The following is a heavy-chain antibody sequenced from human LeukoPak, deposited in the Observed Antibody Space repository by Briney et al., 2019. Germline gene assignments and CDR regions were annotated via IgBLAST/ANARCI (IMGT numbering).Heavy chain of an antibody. Sequence: ASVKVSCKASGYTFTDYFMHWVRQAPGQGLEWMGRINPNSGDTNYAQNFQGRVTMTRDTSISTAYMELSRLRSDDTAVYYCARDLSSTSNWELDYWGQGTLVTVSS. CDR1: GYTFTDYF. CDR3: ARDLSSTSNWELDY. V-gene: IGHV1-2*06. J-gene: IGHJ4*02. D-gene: IGHD7-27*01. CDR2: INPNSGDT.